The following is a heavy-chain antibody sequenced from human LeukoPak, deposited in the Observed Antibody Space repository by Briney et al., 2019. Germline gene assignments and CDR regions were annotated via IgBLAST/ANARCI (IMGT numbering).Heavy chain of an antibody. V-gene: IGHV2-5*02. Sequence: SGPTLVKPTQTLTLTCTFSGFSLSTSGVGVGWIRQPPGKALEWLALIYWDDDKRYSPSLKSRLTITKDTSKNQVVLTMTNMDPVDTATYYCAHRRRGYSYAETFDYWGQGTLVTVSS. CDR1: GFSLSTSGVG. D-gene: IGHD5-18*01. CDR3: AHRRRGYSYAETFDY. J-gene: IGHJ4*02. CDR2: IYWDDDK.